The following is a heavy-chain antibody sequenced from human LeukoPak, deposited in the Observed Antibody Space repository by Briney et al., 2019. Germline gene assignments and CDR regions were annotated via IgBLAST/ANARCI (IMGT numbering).Heavy chain of an antibody. CDR3: TTEPELLWFGELSPHFDY. Sequence: PGGSLGLSCAASGFTFSNAWMNWVRQAPGKGLEWVGRIKSKTDGGTTDYAAPVKGRFTISRDDSKNTLYLQMNSLKTEDTAVYYCTTEPELLWFGELSPHFDYWGQGTLVTVSS. CDR2: IKSKTDGGTT. J-gene: IGHJ4*02. D-gene: IGHD3-10*01. CDR1: GFTFSNAW. V-gene: IGHV3-15*07.